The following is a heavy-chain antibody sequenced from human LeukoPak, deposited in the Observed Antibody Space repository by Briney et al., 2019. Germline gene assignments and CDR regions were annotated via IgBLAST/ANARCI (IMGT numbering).Heavy chain of an antibody. Sequence: SETLSLTCTVSGYSISSGYYWGWIRQPPGKGLEWIGSGSTYYNPSLKSRVTISVDTSKNQFSLKLSSVTAADTAVYYCARRGSGKYFDYWGQGTLVTVSS. CDR3: ARRGSGKYFDY. V-gene: IGHV4-38-2*02. CDR1: GYSISSGYY. J-gene: IGHJ4*02. D-gene: IGHD3-10*01. CDR2: SGST.